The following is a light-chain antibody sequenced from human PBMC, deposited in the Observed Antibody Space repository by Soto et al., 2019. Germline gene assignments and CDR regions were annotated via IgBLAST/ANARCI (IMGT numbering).Light chain of an antibody. J-gene: IGKJ1*01. CDR3: KQYSTYTPRT. Sequence: DIQMTQSPSTLSASVGDRVTITCRASQSISIWLAWYQQKPGKAPKILIYKTSSLESGVPSRFRGSGSGTDFTLTISSLQPDDFATYYCKQYSTYTPRTFGQGTKVEIK. V-gene: IGKV1-5*03. CDR1: QSISIW. CDR2: KTS.